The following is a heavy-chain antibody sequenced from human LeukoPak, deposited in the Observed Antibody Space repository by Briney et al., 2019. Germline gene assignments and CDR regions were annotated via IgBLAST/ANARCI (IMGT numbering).Heavy chain of an antibody. V-gene: IGHV3-30-3*02. Sequence: GRSLRLSCAASGFTFSSYAMHWVRQAPGKGLEWVAVISYDGSNKYYADSVKGRFTISRDNSKNTLYLQMNSLRAEDTAVYYCAKREGSSSWYTSYYFDYWGQGTLVTVSS. CDR1: GFTFSSYA. J-gene: IGHJ4*02. CDR2: ISYDGSNK. CDR3: AKREGSSSWYTSYYFDY. D-gene: IGHD6-13*01.